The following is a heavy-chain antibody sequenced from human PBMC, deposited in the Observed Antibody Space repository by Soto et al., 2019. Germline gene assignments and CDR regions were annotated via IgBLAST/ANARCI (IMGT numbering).Heavy chain of an antibody. CDR2: VSYDGSKQ. V-gene: IGHV3-30-3*01. Sequence: QVQLVESGGGVLQPGRSLRVSCAASGFTFSNYAMHWVRQAPGKGLEWVAVVSYDGSKQFYADSVEGRFTISRDSSKSTLYLHMDNLRDEDTAVYYCARDRVYYYDNSGYYNFDYWGQGTLVTVSS. J-gene: IGHJ4*02. D-gene: IGHD3-22*01. CDR1: GFTFSNYA. CDR3: ARDRVYYYDNSGYYNFDY.